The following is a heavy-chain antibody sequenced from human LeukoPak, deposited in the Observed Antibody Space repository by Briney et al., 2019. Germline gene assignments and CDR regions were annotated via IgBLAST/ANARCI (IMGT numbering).Heavy chain of an antibody. CDR1: GGSISSYY. V-gene: IGHV4-59*08. CDR2: IYYSGST. D-gene: IGHD4-17*01. J-gene: IGHJ4*02. CDR3: ARQRNDYGDFYFDS. Sequence: SETLSLTCTVSGGSISSYYWSWIRQPPGKGLEWIGYIYYSGSTNYNPSLKSRVTISVDTSKNQFSLKLSSVTAADTAVYYCARQRNDYGDFYFDSWGQGTLVTVSS.